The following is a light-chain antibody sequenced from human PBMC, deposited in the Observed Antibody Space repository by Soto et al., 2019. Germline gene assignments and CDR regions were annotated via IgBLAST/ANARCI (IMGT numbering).Light chain of an antibody. J-gene: IGKJ1*01. V-gene: IGKV3-20*01. CDR1: QSVSSSY. CDR2: GAS. CDR3: QRYGSSPWT. Sequence: EIVLTQSPGTLSFSPGERATLSCRASQSVSSSYLAWYQQKPGQAPSLLIYGASSRATGIPDRFSGSGSGTYFTLTISRREPEDFAVYYCQRYGSSPWTFGQRTKVEI.